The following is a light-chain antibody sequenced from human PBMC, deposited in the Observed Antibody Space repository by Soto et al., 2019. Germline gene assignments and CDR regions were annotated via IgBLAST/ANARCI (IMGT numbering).Light chain of an antibody. CDR1: QSVNRN. V-gene: IGKV3-20*01. CDR3: HQYGSSPGT. J-gene: IGKJ1*01. Sequence: EIAMTQSPATLSVSPGERATLSCRASQSVNRNLAWYQQRPGQAPRLLISGASSRATGTPDRFSGSGSGTDFTLTISRLEPEDFAVYYCHQYGSSPGTFGQGTKVDIK. CDR2: GAS.